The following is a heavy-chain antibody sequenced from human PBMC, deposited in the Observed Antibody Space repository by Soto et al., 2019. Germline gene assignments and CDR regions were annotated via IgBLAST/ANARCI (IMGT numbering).Heavy chain of an antibody. J-gene: IGHJ4*02. Sequence: QITLKESGPTLVKPTQTLTLTCTFSGFSLSTSGGGVGWIRQPPGKALEWLVLIFWDDDKRYSPSLKSRLTVTKDTSKNQVVLTMTNMDPVDTATYYCAHRRGIPTRGYYFDFWGQGTLVTVSS. CDR1: GFSLSTSGGG. CDR3: AHRRGIPTRGYYFDF. CDR2: IFWDDDK. V-gene: IGHV2-5*02. D-gene: IGHD1-20*01.